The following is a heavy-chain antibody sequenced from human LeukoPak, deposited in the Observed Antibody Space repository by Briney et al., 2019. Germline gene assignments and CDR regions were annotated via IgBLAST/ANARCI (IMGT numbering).Heavy chain of an antibody. CDR3: AREGLWDY. J-gene: IGHJ4*02. CDR2: FSSTGSNT. CDR1: GFIFSDYV. V-gene: IGHV3-23*01. D-gene: IGHD3-16*01. Sequence: GGSLRLSCAASGFIFSDYVMSWVRQAPGKGLEWVSGFSSTGSNTHYADSVKGRFTISRDNSKNTLFLQMNSLRVEDTAVYYCAREGLWDYWGQGTLVTVSS.